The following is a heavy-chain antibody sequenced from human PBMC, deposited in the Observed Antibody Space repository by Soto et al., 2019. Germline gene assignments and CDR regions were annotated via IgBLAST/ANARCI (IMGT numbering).Heavy chain of an antibody. Sequence: SVKVSCKASGGTFSSYAISWVRQAPGQGLEWMGGIIPIFGTANYAQKFQGRVTITADESTSTAYMELSSLRSEDTAVYYCASSKSGSWYNYYYYGMDVWGQGTTVTVSS. CDR3: ASSKSGSWYNYYYYGMDV. D-gene: IGHD6-13*01. V-gene: IGHV1-69*13. CDR1: GGTFSSYA. CDR2: IIPIFGTA. J-gene: IGHJ6*02.